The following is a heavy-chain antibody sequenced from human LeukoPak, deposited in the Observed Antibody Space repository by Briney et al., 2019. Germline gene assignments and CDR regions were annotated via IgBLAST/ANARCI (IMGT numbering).Heavy chain of an antibody. CDR1: GDSISSYY. V-gene: IGHV4-59*04. Sequence: PSETLSLTCTVSGDSISSYYWGWIRQPPGKGLEWIGNIYYSGSTYCNPSLKSRVTISVDTSKNQFSLKLSSVTAADTAVYFCASSPRMATSHFDYWGQGTLVTVSS. CDR2: IYYSGST. J-gene: IGHJ4*02. CDR3: ASSPRMATSHFDY. D-gene: IGHD5-24*01.